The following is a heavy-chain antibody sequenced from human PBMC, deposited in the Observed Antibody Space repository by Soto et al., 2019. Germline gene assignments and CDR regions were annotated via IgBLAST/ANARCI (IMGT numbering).Heavy chain of an antibody. D-gene: IGHD2-2*01. CDR3: ARDWPGDIVVVPAADMGVLDV. J-gene: IGHJ6*02. V-gene: IGHV3-30-3*01. CDR2: ISYDGSNK. CDR1: GFTFSSYA. Sequence: GGSLRLSCAASGFTFSSYAMHWVRQAPGKGLEWVAVISYDGSNKYYADSVKGRFTISGDNSKNTLYLQMNSLRAEDTAVYYCARDWPGDIVVVPAADMGVLDVWGQGTTVTVS.